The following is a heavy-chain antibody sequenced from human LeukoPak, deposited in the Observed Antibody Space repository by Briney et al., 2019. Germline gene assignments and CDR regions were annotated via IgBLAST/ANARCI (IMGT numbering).Heavy chain of an antibody. V-gene: IGHV3-23*01. CDR1: GFSFSNYA. CDR3: AKSAYYDASGYYREYYFDY. CDR2: ISGSGGST. D-gene: IGHD3-22*01. J-gene: IGHJ4*02. Sequence: GGSLRLSCVSSGFSFSNYAMSWVRQAPGKGLEWVSSISGSGGSTHYADSVKGRFTISRDKTKNTLYLQMNSLRAEDTAVYYCAKSAYYDASGYYREYYFDYWGQGTLVSVSS.